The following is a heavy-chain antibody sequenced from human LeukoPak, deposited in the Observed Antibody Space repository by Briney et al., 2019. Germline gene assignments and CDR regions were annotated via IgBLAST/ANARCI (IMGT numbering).Heavy chain of an antibody. CDR3: ASSLLNPTSIAADRNQDAFDI. V-gene: IGHV3-21*01. CDR1: GFTFSSYS. Sequence: GGSLRLSCAASGFTFSSYSMNWVRQAPGKGLEWVSSISSSSSYIYYADSVKGRFTISRDNAKNSLYLQMNSLRAEDTAVYYCASSLLNPTSIAADRNQDAFDIWGQGTMVTVSS. D-gene: IGHD6-13*01. CDR2: ISSSSSYI. J-gene: IGHJ3*02.